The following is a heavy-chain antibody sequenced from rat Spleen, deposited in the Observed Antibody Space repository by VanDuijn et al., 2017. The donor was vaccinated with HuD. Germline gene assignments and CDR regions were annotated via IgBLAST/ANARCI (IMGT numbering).Heavy chain of an antibody. D-gene: IGHD4-3*01. CDR3: ARHLREASGVMDV. CDR1: GFSLTRYD. J-gene: IGHJ4*01. Sequence: QVQLKESGPGLVQPSQTLSLTCTVSGFSLTRYDISWVRQPPGKGLEWMGVIWTGGTTAYNSLLKSRLSISRDTSKSQIFLKMNRLQPEDTGTYYCARHLREASGVMDVWGQGASVTVSS. CDR2: IWTGGTT. V-gene: IGHV2-43*01.